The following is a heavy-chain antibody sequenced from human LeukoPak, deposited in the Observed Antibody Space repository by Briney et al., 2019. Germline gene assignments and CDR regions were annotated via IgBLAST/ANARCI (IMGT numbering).Heavy chain of an antibody. CDR2: FSESGGST. CDR1: GFTFSSYA. J-gene: IGHJ4*02. CDR3: AKESSLLRGPTVIYYFDF. V-gene: IGHV3-23*01. Sequence: GGSLRLSCGASGFTFSSYAMSWVRQAPGKGLEWVSGFSESGGSTYYADSVKGRFTISRDNSKNTLYLQMSSLRAEDTAIYYCAKESSLLRGPTVIYYFDFWGQGTLVTVSS. D-gene: IGHD3-10*01.